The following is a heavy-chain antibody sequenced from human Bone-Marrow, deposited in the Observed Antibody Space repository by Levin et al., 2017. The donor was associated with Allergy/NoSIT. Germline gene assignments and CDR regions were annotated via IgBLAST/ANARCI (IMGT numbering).Heavy chain of an antibody. Sequence: KVSCQASGHTFTDYWIGWVRQMPGKGLEWMGTIHPGDSATTYSPSFQGQVTIPADTSISTAYLQWSSLEASDTAMYFCARHRGGSGWYPWGQGTLVTVSS. CDR2: IHPGDSAT. J-gene: IGHJ5*02. V-gene: IGHV5-51*01. CDR1: GHTFTDYW. CDR3: ARHRGGSGWYP. D-gene: IGHD6-19*01.